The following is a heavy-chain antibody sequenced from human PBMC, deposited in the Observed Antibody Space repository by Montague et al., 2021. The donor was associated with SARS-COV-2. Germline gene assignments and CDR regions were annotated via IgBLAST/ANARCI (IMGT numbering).Heavy chain of an antibody. CDR2: IYYSGST. V-gene: IGHV4-59*01. D-gene: IGHD3-3*01. Sequence: SETLSLTCTVSGGSISSYYWSWIRQPPGMGLEWIGYIYYSGSTNYNPSLKSRVTISVDTSKNQFSLKLSSVTAADTAVYYCAGTYYDFWSGLIHYYYMDVWGKGTTVTVSS. CDR3: AGTYYDFWSGLIHYYYMDV. J-gene: IGHJ6*03. CDR1: GGSISSYY.